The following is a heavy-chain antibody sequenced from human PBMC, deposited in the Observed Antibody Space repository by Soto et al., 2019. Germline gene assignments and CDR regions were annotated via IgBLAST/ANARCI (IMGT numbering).Heavy chain of an antibody. CDR1: GFTFSSYG. CDR3: AKDQYGDSSFFDY. D-gene: IGHD4-17*01. V-gene: IGHV3-30*18. J-gene: IGHJ4*02. CDR2: ISYDGSNK. Sequence: QVQLVESGGGVVQPGRSLRLSCAASGFTFSSYGMHWVRQAPGKGLEWVAVISYDGSNKYYADSVKGRFTISRDNSKNTLYLQMNSLRAEDTAVYYCAKDQYGDSSFFDYWGQGTLVTVSS.